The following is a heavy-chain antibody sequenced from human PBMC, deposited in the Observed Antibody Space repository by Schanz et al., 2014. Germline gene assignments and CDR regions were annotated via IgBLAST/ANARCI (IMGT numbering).Heavy chain of an antibody. CDR3: ARGPSTGAFDI. V-gene: IGHV1-46*03. CDR1: GYTFTSYD. Sequence: QVQLVQSGAEVKKPGASVKVSCKASGYTFTSYDINWVRQAPGQGLEWMGLINPSVGNTNYAQKFRGGVTMTRDTSTSTVYMELSSLRSEDAAVYFCARGPSTGAFDIWGQGTMVTVSS. CDR2: INPSVGNT. J-gene: IGHJ3*02.